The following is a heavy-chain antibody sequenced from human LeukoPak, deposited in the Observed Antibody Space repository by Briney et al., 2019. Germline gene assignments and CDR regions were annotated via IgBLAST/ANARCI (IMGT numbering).Heavy chain of an antibody. CDR1: GYTFTSYY. Sequence: ASVKVSCKASGYTFTSYYMHWVRQAPGQGLEWMGIINPSGGSTSYAQKFQGRVTMTRDTSTSTVYMELSSLRSEETAVYYCARDGPSLQLERRWFDPWGQGTLVTVSS. V-gene: IGHV1-46*01. CDR3: ARDGPSLQLERRWFDP. J-gene: IGHJ5*02. CDR2: INPSGGST. D-gene: IGHD1-1*01.